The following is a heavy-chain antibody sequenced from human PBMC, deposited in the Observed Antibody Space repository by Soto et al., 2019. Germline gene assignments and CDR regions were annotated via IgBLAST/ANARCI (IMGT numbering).Heavy chain of an antibody. D-gene: IGHD3-22*01. Sequence: PSETLSLTCTVSGGSISSSSYYWGWIRQPPGKGLEWIGSIYYSGSTYYNPSLKSRVTISVDTSKNQFSLKLSSVTAADTAVYNCARHWYYDSSGYSYFDYWGQGTLVTVSS. J-gene: IGHJ4*02. CDR1: GGSISSSSYY. V-gene: IGHV4-39*01. CDR2: IYYSGST. CDR3: ARHWYYDSSGYSYFDY.